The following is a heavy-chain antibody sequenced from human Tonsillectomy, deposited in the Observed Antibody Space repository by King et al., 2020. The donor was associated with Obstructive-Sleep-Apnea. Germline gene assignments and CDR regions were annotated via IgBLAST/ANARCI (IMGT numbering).Heavy chain of an antibody. V-gene: IGHV1-8*01. Sequence: HVQLVESGDEVKKPEASVKVSCKASGYTFTSYDINWVRQATGQGLEWMGWMNPNSGNTGYAQKFQGRVTMTRNTSINTAYMELSSLRSEDTAVYYCARGQVEYSGGWFDPLMVGMDVGGQGTTGTVSS. D-gene: IGHD6-19*01. CDR2: MNPNSGNT. J-gene: IGHJ6*02. CDR1: GYTFTSYD. CDR3: ARGQVEYSGGWFDPLMVGMDV.